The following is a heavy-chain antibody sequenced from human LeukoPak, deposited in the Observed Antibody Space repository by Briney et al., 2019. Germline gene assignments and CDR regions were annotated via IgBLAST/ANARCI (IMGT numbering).Heavy chain of an antibody. CDR3: ARHTAMVIYYGMDV. V-gene: IGHV4-59*08. Sequence: SETLSLTCTVSGGSISSYYWSWIRQPPGKGLESIGYIYYSGSTNYNPSLRGRVTISVDTSKNQFSLTLSSVTAADTAVYYCARHTAMVIYYGMDVWGQGTTVTVSS. CDR1: GGSISSYY. D-gene: IGHD5-18*01. J-gene: IGHJ6*02. CDR2: IYYSGST.